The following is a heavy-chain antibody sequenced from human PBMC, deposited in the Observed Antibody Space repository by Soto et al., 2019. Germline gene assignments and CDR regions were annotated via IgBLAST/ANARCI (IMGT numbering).Heavy chain of an antibody. V-gene: IGHV3-23*01. CDR3: AKDQDYYDSSGYYQGGPFDY. J-gene: IGHJ4*02. CDR2: ISGSGGST. CDR1: GFTFSSYA. D-gene: IGHD3-22*01. Sequence: GESLKISCAASGFTFSSYAMSWVRQAPGKGLEWVSAISGSGGSTYYADSVKGRFTISRDNSKNTLYLQMNSLRAEDTAVYYCAKDQDYYDSSGYYQGGPFDYWGQGTLVTVSS.